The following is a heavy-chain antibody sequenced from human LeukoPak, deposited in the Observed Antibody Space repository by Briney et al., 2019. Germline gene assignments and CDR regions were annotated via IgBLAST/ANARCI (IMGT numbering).Heavy chain of an antibody. V-gene: IGHV3-23*01. D-gene: IGHD1-1*01. Sequence: GGSLRLSCAASGFSVSSTYMSWVRQAPGKGLEWVSAINPSGGNTYYADSVRGRFTISRDNSKNTLYLQMNTLRAEGTAVYYCATTKQARRYFDYWGQGTLVTVSS. CDR3: ATTKQARRYFDY. J-gene: IGHJ4*02. CDR2: INPSGGNT. CDR1: GFSVSSTY.